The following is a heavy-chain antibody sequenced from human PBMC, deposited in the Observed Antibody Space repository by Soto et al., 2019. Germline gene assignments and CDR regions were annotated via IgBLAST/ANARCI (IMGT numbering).Heavy chain of an antibody. CDR3: ARSSGGVYGIIIEDTNWFAP. V-gene: IGHV1-69*13. CDR1: GGTFSTFG. CDR2: IIPFFGTA. J-gene: IGHJ5*02. Sequence: SVKVSCKASGGTFSTFGISWVRQAPGQGLEWMGGIIPFFGTAKYTQKFEDRISITADESTNTVYMDLRSLTSEDTAIYYCARSSGGVYGIIIEDTNWFAPWGQGSLVTVSS. D-gene: IGHD3-16*01.